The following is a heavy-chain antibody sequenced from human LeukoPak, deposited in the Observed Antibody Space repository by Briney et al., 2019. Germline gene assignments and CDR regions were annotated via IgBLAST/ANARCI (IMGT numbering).Heavy chain of an antibody. CDR1: GGSISSGGYS. V-gene: IGHV4-30-2*01. Sequence: SETLSLTCAVSGGSISSGGYSWSWLRQPPGKGLEWIGYIYHSGSTYYNPSLKSRVTISVDRSKNQFSLKLSSVTAADTAVYYCASSTVVTPGNFDYWGQGTLVTVSS. CDR3: ASSTVVTPGNFDY. CDR2: IYHSGST. J-gene: IGHJ4*02. D-gene: IGHD4-23*01.